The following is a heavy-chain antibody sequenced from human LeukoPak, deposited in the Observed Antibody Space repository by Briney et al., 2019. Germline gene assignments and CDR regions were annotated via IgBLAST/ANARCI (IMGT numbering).Heavy chain of an antibody. D-gene: IGHD3-22*01. V-gene: IGHV3-73*01. CDR1: GFTFSGST. J-gene: IGHJ4*02. CDR3: TSSDSFDY. Sequence: GGSLRLSCAASGFTFSGSTMHWVRQPSGKGLEWVGRIRSKAYNYATVFVASLKGRFTISRDDSKSTAYLQMNSLKTEDTAVYFCTSSDSFDYWGQGTLVTVSS. CDR2: IRSKAYNYAT.